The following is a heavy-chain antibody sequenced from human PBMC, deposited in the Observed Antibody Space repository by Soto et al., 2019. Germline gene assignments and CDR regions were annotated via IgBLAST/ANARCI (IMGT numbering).Heavy chain of an antibody. J-gene: IGHJ6*02. Sequence: RGYLRLSCAASGFTVSSNYMSWVRQAPGKGLERVSVIYSGGSTYYADSVKGRFTISRDNSKNTLYLQMNSLRAVDAGVYYCGSCLYVSFPHSFCGMDFRDEGTSVTVS. CDR1: GFTVSSNY. CDR2: IYSGGST. D-gene: IGHD3-10*02. V-gene: IGHV3-53*01. CDR3: GSCLYVSFPHSFCGMDF.